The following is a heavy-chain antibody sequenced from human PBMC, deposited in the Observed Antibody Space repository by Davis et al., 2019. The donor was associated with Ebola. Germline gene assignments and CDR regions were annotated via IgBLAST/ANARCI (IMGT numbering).Heavy chain of an antibody. CDR2: TSGSGGST. Sequence: PGGSLRLSCAASGFTFSNYAMNWVRQAPGKGLEWVSGTSGSGGSTFYADSVKGRFTISRDNSKNTLFLQMSSLRAEDTAVYYCARDSGMYVSFDYWGRGTLVTVSS. D-gene: IGHD1-26*01. V-gene: IGHV3-23*01. CDR3: ARDSGMYVSFDY. CDR1: GFTFSNYA. J-gene: IGHJ4*02.